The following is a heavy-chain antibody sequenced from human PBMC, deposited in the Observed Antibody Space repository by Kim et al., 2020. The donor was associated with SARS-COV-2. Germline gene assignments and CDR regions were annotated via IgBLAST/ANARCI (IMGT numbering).Heavy chain of an antibody. CDR1: GGSITGSSYY. D-gene: IGHD3-16*01. J-gene: IGHJ4*02. V-gene: IGHV4-39*01. CDR2: IYYSGST. Sequence: SETLSLTCTVSGGSITGSSYYWGWIRQPPGKGLEWIGSIYYSGSTYSNPSLKSRVTMSVDTSKNRFSLKLSSVTAADTAVYYCASIGGAYHFDYWGQGTLVTVSS. CDR3: ASIGGAYHFDY.